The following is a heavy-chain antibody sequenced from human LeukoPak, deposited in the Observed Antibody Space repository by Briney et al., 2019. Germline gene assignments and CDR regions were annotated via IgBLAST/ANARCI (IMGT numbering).Heavy chain of an antibody. CDR2: IKQDGSEK. CDR1: GLTFSGYW. V-gene: IGHV3-7*03. CDR3: ARDPGYLRYFDWLPHHDAFDI. J-gene: IGHJ3*02. Sequence: PGGSLRLSCAASGLTFSGYWMSWVRQAPGKGLEWVANIKQDGSEKYYVDSVKGRFTISRDNAKNSLYLQMNSLRAEDTAVYYCARDPGYLRYFDWLPHHDAFDIWGQGTMVTVSS. D-gene: IGHD3-9*01.